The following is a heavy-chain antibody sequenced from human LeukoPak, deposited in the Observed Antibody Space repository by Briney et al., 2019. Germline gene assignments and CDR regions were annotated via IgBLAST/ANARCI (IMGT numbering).Heavy chain of an antibody. D-gene: IGHD6-13*01. CDR3: ASLAAAGHFDY. V-gene: IGHV1-3*01. J-gene: IGHJ4*02. Sequence: KFQGRVTITRDTSASTAYMELSSLRSEDTAVYYCASLAAAGHFDYWGQGTLVTVSS.